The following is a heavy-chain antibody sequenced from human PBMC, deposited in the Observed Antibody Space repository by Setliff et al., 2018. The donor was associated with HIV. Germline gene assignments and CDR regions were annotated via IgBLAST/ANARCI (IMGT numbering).Heavy chain of an antibody. CDR1: GGSISSGSYY. J-gene: IGHJ3*02. Sequence: TSETLSLTCTVSGGSISSGSYYWSWIRQPARKGLEWIGRLYTSGSTNYSPSLKSRVTISVDTSKNQFSLKLSSVTAADTAVYYCARYYYGSGSRRGTFDIWGQGTMVTVSS. CDR3: ARYYYGSGSRRGTFDI. V-gene: IGHV4-61*02. CDR2: LYTSGST. D-gene: IGHD3-10*01.